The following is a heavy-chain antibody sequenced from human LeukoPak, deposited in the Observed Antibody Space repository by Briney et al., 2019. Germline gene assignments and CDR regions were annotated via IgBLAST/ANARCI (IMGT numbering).Heavy chain of an antibody. CDR1: GFTFSSYW. V-gene: IGHV3-30*03. J-gene: IGHJ4*02. Sequence: GGSLRLSCAASGFTFSSYWMSWVRQAPGKGLEWVAVTSHDETTKYYADSVKGRFTISRDNSKNTLYLQMNSLRAEDTAVYFCAREVARPNFFDYWGQGTLVTVSS. CDR3: AREVARPNFFDY. D-gene: IGHD6-6*01. CDR2: TSHDETTK.